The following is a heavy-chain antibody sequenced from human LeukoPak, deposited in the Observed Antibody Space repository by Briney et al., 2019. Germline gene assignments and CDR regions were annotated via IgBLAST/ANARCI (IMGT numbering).Heavy chain of an antibody. V-gene: IGHV4-59*08. CDR3: ARQTMTTADAFDI. CDR2: IYYSGST. Sequence: SETLSLTCTVSGGSISSHFWSWIRQPPGKGLEWFAYIYYSGSTDYNPSLKSRVTISVDTSKNQFSLKLSSVTAADTAVYYCARQTMTTADAFDIWGQGTMVTVSS. D-gene: IGHD4-17*01. J-gene: IGHJ3*02. CDR1: GGSISSHF.